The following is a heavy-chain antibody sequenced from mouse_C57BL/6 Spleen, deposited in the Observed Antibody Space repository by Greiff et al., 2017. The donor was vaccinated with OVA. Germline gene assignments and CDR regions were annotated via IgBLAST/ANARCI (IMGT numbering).Heavy chain of an antibody. J-gene: IGHJ4*01. V-gene: IGHV5-9*01. D-gene: IGHD2-2*01. CDR2: ISGGGGNT. CDR1: GFTFSSYT. CDR3: ARGRDGYAYYAMDY. Sequence: EVKLMESGGGLVKPGGSLTLSCAASGFTFSSYTMSWVRQTPEKRLEWVATISGGGGNTYYPDSVKGRFTISRDNAKNTLYLQMSSLRSEDTALYYCARGRDGYAYYAMDYWGQGTSVTVSS.